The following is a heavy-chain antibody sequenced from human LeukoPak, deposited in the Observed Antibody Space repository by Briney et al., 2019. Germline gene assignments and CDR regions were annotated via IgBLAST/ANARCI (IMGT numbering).Heavy chain of an antibody. V-gene: IGHV4-59*01. Sequence: SETLSLTCSVSGDSISSYFWAWIRQPPGKGLEWIGYVCYNGTTNYNPSLRDRVAISIDTSKNQFSLKLNSATAADTAVYYCATSGGFNSPRHYWGQGTLVTVSS. CDR3: ATSGGFNSPRHY. J-gene: IGHJ4*02. CDR2: VCYNGTT. D-gene: IGHD3-16*01. CDR1: GDSISSYF.